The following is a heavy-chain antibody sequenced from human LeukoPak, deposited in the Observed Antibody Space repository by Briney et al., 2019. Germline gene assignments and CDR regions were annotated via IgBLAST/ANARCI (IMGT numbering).Heavy chain of an antibody. Sequence: GGSLRLSCAASGFTFSSYSMNWVRQAPGKGLEWVSYISSSSSTIYYADSVKGRFTISRDNAKNSLYLQMNSLRAEDTAVYYCARDRLTGAFAYWGQGTLVTVSS. CDR2: ISSSSSTI. CDR3: ARDRLTGAFAY. D-gene: IGHD3-9*01. J-gene: IGHJ4*02. CDR1: GFTFSSYS. V-gene: IGHV3-48*01.